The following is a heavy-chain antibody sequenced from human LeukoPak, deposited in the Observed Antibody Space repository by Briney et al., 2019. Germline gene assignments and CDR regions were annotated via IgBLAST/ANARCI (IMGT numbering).Heavy chain of an antibody. D-gene: IGHD2-21*01. CDR3: ARWIPYCGGDCFAFDI. CDR2: IKEDGSQK. J-gene: IGHJ3*02. V-gene: IGHV3-7*01. CDR1: GFTFSSYW. Sequence: PGGSLRLSCPASGFTFSSYWMGWVRQAPGKGLEWVASIKEDGSQKYYVDSVKGRFTISRDNAKNSLYLQMNSLRAEDTAVYYCARWIPYCGGDCFAFDIWGQGTMVTVSS.